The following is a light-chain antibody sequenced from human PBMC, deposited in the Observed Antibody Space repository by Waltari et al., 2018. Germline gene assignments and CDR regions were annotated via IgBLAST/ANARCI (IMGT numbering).Light chain of an antibody. J-gene: IGLJ3*02. Sequence: QSALTQPRSVSGSPGQSVTISCTGTSSDVGGYNYVSWYQHHPGKAPKLIIYDVTKRPSGAPYRFSASKSDNTASLTISGLQAEDEADYYCCSYAGSITFWVFGGGTKLTVL. CDR2: DVT. CDR1: SSDVGGYNY. V-gene: IGLV2-11*01. CDR3: CSYAGSITFWV.